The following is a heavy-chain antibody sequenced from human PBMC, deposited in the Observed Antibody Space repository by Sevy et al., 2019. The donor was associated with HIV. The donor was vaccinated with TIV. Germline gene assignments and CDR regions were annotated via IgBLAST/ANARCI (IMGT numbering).Heavy chain of an antibody. D-gene: IGHD6-19*01. Sequence: GGSLRLSCAASGFTFSNYGMHWVRQAPGKGLEWVAVIWYDGSNKYYADSVKGRFTISRDNSKNTLYLQMNSLRVEDTAVYYCAREMRSYSRGWYGSTGENWFDPWGQRTLVTVSS. CDR3: AREMRSYSRGWYGSTGENWFDP. V-gene: IGHV3-33*01. CDR1: GFTFSNYG. CDR2: IWYDGSNK. J-gene: IGHJ5*02.